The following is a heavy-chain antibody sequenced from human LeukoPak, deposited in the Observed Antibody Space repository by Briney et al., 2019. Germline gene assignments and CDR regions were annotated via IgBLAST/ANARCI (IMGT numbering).Heavy chain of an antibody. CDR2: IKQDGSEK. V-gene: IGHV3-7*04. Sequence: PGGSLRLSCAASGFTFSSYWMSWVRQAPGKGLEWVANIKQDGSEKYYVDSVKGRFTISRDNAKNPLYLQMNSLRAEDTAVYYCARVGGTLPDYYYYMDVWGKGTTVTVSS. CDR3: ARVGGTLPDYYYYMDV. D-gene: IGHD1-26*01. CDR1: GFTFSSYW. J-gene: IGHJ6*03.